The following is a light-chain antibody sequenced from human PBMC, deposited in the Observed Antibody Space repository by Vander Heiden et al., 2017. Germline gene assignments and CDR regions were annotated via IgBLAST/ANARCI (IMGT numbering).Light chain of an antibody. V-gene: IGKV1-39*01. CDR3: QQCDSTPLT. Sequence: DIQMTQSPSSLSASVGDRVTITCRASQSISSYLNWYQQKPGKAPKLLIYAASSLQSGVPSRFSGSGSGTDFTLTISSLQPEDFATYYCQQCDSTPLTFGHGTKVDIK. CDR1: QSISSY. J-gene: IGKJ3*01. CDR2: AAS.